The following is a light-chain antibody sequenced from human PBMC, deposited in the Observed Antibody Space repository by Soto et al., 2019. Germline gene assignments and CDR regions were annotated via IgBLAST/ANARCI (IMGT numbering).Light chain of an antibody. CDR1: QSISEW. Sequence: DIQMTQSPSTLSAYVGDRVTITCRASQSISEWLAWYQQKTGKPPNILIYAASTLASGVPSRFSGSGSGTEFTLTISSLQPEDLATYYCQQYDTYYSFGQGTKVEIK. J-gene: IGKJ2*03. V-gene: IGKV1-5*03. CDR2: AAS. CDR3: QQYDTYYS.